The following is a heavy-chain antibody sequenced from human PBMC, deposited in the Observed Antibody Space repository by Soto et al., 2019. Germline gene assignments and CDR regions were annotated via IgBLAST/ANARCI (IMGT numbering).Heavy chain of an antibody. CDR1: GGTFSSYA. Sequence: SVKVSCKASGGTFSSYAISWVRQAPGQGLEWMGGIIPIFGTANYAQKFQGRVTITADESASTAYMELSSLRSEDTAVYYCARDRSVAVAGPGWFDPWGQGTLVTVSS. D-gene: IGHD6-19*01. V-gene: IGHV1-69*13. CDR2: IIPIFGTA. J-gene: IGHJ5*02. CDR3: ARDRSVAVAGPGWFDP.